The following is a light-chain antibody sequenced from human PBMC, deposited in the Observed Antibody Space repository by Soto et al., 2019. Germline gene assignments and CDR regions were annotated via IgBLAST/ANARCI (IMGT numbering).Light chain of an antibody. CDR3: QQYNDWPPWT. CDR1: QDVSSK. V-gene: IGKV3D-15*01. J-gene: IGKJ1*01. CDR2: DAS. Sequence: ELVVTQSPATLSVSPGERVTLSCRTSQDVSSKLAWYQQKAGQAPSLLIYDASTRATGTPARFSGSGSGTEFTLAVSSLQSEDYAVYYCQQYNDWPPWTFGQGTKVDIK.